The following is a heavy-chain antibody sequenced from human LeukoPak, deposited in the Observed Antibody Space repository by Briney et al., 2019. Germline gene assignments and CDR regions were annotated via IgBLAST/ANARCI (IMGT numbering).Heavy chain of an antibody. CDR2: IYYSGST. CDR1: GGSISSGGYY. V-gene: IGHV4-31*11. CDR3: ARVGVNSGGYYYYGMDV. Sequence: SETLSLTCAVSGGSISSGGYYWSWIRQHPGKGLEWIGYIYYSGSTYYNPSLKSRVTISVDTSKNQFSLKLSSVTAADTAVYYCARVGVNSGGYYYYGMDVWGQGTTVTVSS. D-gene: IGHD3-16*01. J-gene: IGHJ6*02.